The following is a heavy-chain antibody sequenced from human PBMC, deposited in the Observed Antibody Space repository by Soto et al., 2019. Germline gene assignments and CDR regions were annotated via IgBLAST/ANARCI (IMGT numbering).Heavy chain of an antibody. CDR3: AWMNVDSYQFFCAMGV. V-gene: IGHV2-26*01. CDR2: IFSHNER. CDR1: GFSLTTGKMG. Sequence: SGPTLVNPTETLTLPCTLSGFSLTTGKMGVSWIRQPPGKALEWYAHIFSHNERFYSTSLQGRLTISKDTSGSQGVLRMTNVDPVDTATYCCAWMNVDSYQFFCAMGVWGQGTTVTVS. J-gene: IGHJ6*02. D-gene: IGHD4-17*01.